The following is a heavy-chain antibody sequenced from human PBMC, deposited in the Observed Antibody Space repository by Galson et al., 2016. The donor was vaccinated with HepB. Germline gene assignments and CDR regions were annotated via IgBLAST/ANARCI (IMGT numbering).Heavy chain of an antibody. J-gene: IGHJ2*01. Sequence: SLRLSCAASGYTFSSYWMSWVRQAPGKGLEWVANIKRDGAEIYYIDSVRGRFTISRDNANNSMHLQMNSLRAEDTAAYFCVRDTSSGWSFDLWGRGTLVTVSS. D-gene: IGHD3-10*01. V-gene: IGHV3-7*04. CDR2: IKRDGAEI. CDR3: VRDTSSGWSFDL. CDR1: GYTFSSYW.